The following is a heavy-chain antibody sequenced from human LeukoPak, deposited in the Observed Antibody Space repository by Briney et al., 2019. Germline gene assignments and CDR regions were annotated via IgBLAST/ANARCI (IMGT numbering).Heavy chain of an antibody. CDR2: IYTSGST. J-gene: IGHJ4*02. V-gene: IGHV4-4*07. D-gene: IGHD3-22*01. CDR1: GGSISSYY. CDR3: ASTGRGPYYYDSSGYGLDY. Sequence: PSETLSLTCTVSGGSISSYYWSWIRQPAGKGLEWIGRIYTSGSTNYNPSLKSRVTMSVDTSKNQFSLKLSSVTAADTAVYYCASTGRGPYYYDSSGYGLDYWGQGTLVTVSS.